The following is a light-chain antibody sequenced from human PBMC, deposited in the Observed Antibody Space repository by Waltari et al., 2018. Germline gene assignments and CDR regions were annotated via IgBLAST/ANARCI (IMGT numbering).Light chain of an antibody. V-gene: IGLV3-1*01. Sequence: SSALTQPPSVSLSPGQTASVPSSGVIWGENYACMYPHKAGQSPVLVNYQDTNRPSGMLARFSCSASGNPATLAISGNQTMDEADYYCQAWETSGVVFGGGTKLTVL. CDR3: QAWETSGVV. J-gene: IGLJ2*01. CDR2: QDT. CDR1: IWGENY.